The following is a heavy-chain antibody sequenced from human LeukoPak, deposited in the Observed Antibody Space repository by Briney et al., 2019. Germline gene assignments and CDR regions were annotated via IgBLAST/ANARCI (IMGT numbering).Heavy chain of an antibody. Sequence: PGGSLRLSCAAPGFTVSSNYMSWVRQAPGKGLEWVSVIYSGGRTYYADSVKGRFTIFRDNSKNTLYLQMNSLRAEDTAVYYCARDEWRGPYYWGQGTLVTVSS. CDR2: IYSGGRT. CDR3: ARDEWRGPYY. D-gene: IGHD3-3*01. CDR1: GFTVSSNY. V-gene: IGHV3-53*01. J-gene: IGHJ4*02.